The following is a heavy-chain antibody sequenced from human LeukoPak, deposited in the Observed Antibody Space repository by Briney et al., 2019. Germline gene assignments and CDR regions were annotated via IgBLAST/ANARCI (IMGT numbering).Heavy chain of an antibody. D-gene: IGHD6-19*01. CDR1: GFTFSSYA. Sequence: GRSLRLSCVASGFTFSSYAMHWVRQAPGKGLEWVALISYDGSNKYYADSVKGRFTISRDNSKNTLYLQMNSLRAEDTAVYYCARGGVYSSGSYYLYYFDYWGQGTLVTVSS. CDR2: ISYDGSNK. CDR3: ARGGVYSSGSYYLYYFDY. J-gene: IGHJ4*02. V-gene: IGHV3-30-3*01.